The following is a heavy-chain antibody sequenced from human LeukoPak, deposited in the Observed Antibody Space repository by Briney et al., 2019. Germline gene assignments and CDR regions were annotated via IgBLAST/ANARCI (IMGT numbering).Heavy chain of an antibody. Sequence: GASVKVSCKASGYTSTSYAMHWVRQAPGQRLEWMGWINAGNGNTKYSQKFQGRVTITRDTSASTAYMELSSLRSEDTAVYYCARDRGYCSSTSCYVFDYWGQGTLVTVSS. V-gene: IGHV1-3*01. D-gene: IGHD2-2*01. CDR2: INAGNGNT. J-gene: IGHJ4*02. CDR3: ARDRGYCSSTSCYVFDY. CDR1: GYTSTSYA.